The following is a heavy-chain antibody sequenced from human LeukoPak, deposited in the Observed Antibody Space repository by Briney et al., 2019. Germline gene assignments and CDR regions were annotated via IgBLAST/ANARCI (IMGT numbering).Heavy chain of an antibody. Sequence: ASVKVSCKVSGYTLTELSMHWVRQAPGKGLEWMGGFDPEEGETIYAQKFRGRVTMTEDTSTDTAYMELSSLRSEDTAVYYCATDRVRRHDKGFLDWLDPWGQGTLDTVSS. D-gene: IGHD3-3*01. CDR2: FDPEEGET. J-gene: IGHJ5*02. V-gene: IGHV1-24*01. CDR1: GYTLTELS. CDR3: ATDRVRRHDKGFLDWLDP.